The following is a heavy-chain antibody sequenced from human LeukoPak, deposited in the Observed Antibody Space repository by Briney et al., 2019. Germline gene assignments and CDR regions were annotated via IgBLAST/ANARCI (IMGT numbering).Heavy chain of an antibody. D-gene: IGHD2-15*01. J-gene: IGHJ4*02. CDR1: GYTFASYA. CDR3: ARGGYCSGGSCYIPPLDY. V-gene: IGHV1-18*04. Sequence: ASVKVSCKASGYTFASYAISWVRQAPGQGLEWMGWVTAYNDNTKSAQKFQGRVSMTTDTSTSTAYMELRGLRSDDTAVYYCARGGYCSGGSCYIPPLDYWGQGTLVTVSS. CDR2: VTAYNDNT.